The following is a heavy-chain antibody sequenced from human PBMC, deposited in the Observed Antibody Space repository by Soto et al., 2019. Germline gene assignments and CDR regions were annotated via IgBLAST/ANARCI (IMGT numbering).Heavy chain of an antibody. CDR3: ATLNSFGSDY. J-gene: IGHJ4*02. Sequence: PGWSLRLSCAASGFTFSNFWMHWVRQAPGKGLVWVSRIYSDGSGATYADSVKGRFTISRDNAKSTLYLQMNSLRAEDTAVYYCATLNSFGSDYWGRGTLVTVSS. D-gene: IGHD5-18*01. V-gene: IGHV3-74*01. CDR2: IYSDGSGA. CDR1: GFTFSNFW.